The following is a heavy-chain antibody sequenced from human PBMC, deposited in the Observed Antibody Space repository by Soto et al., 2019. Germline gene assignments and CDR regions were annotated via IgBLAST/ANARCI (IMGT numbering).Heavy chain of an antibody. CDR1: GFSLSTSGVG. CDR3: AQNLVAGTSWFDP. Sequence: QITLKESGPTLVKPTQTLTLTCTFSGFSLSTSGVGVVWIRQPPGKALEWLGIIYWDDDKRYRPSLKSRLTNPKDPSKNPVVLTMANLDPGDTGTYYCAQNLVAGTSWFDPWGQGTLVTVSS. J-gene: IGHJ5*02. CDR2: IYWDDDK. V-gene: IGHV2-5*02. D-gene: IGHD6-19*01.